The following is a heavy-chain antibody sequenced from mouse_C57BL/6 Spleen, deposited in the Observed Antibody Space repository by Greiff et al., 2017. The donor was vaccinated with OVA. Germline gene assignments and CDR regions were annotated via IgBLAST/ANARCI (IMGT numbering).Heavy chain of an antibody. CDR1: GFTFSSYA. CDR2: ISSGGDYI. CDR3: TRASYYYGSSPAWFAY. Sequence: EVQLVESGEGLVKPGGSLKLSCAASGFTFSSYAMSWVRQTPEKRLEWVAYISSGGDYIYYADTVKGRFTISRDNARNTLYLQMSSLKSEDTAMYYCTRASYYYGSSPAWFAYWGQGTLVTVSA. V-gene: IGHV5-9-1*02. J-gene: IGHJ3*01. D-gene: IGHD1-1*01.